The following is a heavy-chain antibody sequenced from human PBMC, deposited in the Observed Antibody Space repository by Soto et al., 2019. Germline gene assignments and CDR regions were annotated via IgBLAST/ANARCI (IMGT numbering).Heavy chain of an antibody. Sequence: PSETLSLTCTVSGGSISNYYWTWVRQPPGKGLEWIGYVYYSGSTNYNPSLESRVTISIDASKNQFSLKMKSVTAADTAVYYCVRDYLLTGFDPSGQGAMVTVST. CDR3: VRDYLLTGFDP. J-gene: IGHJ5*02. V-gene: IGHV4-59*01. CDR2: VYYSGST. CDR1: GGSISNYY. D-gene: IGHD3-9*01.